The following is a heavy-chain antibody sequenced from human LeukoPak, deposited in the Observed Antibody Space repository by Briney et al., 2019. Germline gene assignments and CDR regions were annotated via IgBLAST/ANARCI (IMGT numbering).Heavy chain of an antibody. V-gene: IGHV1-2*06. Sequence: ASVKVSCKASGYTSTGYYMHWVRQAPGQELEWMGRINPNSGGTNYAQKFQGRVTMTRDTSISTAYMELSRLRSDDTAVYYCARVVYYYDSSGYYYDHFDYWGQGTLVTVSS. CDR2: INPNSGGT. CDR1: GYTSTGYY. D-gene: IGHD3-22*01. J-gene: IGHJ4*02. CDR3: ARVVYYYDSSGYYYDHFDY.